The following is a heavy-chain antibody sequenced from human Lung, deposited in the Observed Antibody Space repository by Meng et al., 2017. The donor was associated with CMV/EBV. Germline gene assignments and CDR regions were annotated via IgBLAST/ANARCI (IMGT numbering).Heavy chain of an antibody. CDR3: LRRSGGSV. Sequence: QVQLRQARPALVKPSGTLSLTCAVSGDSITNHNWWAWVRQPPGKGLEWIGEIPHRGSSAYNPSLKSRVSMSIDKSKNQFSLKLTSVTAADTAVYHCLRRSGGSVWGQGTLVTVSS. CDR2: IPHRGSS. V-gene: IGHV4-4*02. J-gene: IGHJ1*01. D-gene: IGHD3-10*01. CDR1: GDSITNHNW.